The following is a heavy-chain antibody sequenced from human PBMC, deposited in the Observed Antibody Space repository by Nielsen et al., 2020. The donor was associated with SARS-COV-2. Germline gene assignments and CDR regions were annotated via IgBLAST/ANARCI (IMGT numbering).Heavy chain of an antibody. V-gene: IGHV3-30*03. D-gene: IGHD5-12*01. CDR1: GFTFSSYG. CDR3: ARGDIVATTGLYYYYGMDV. Sequence: GESLKISCAASGFTFSSYGMHWVRQAPGKGLEWVAVISYDGSNKYYPGSVKGRFTISRENAKNSLYLQMNSLRAGDTAVYYCARGDIVATTGLYYYYGMDVWGQGTTVTVSS. J-gene: IGHJ6*02. CDR2: ISYDGSNK.